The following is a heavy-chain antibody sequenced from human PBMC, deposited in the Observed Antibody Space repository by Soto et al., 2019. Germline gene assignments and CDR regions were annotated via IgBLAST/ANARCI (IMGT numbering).Heavy chain of an antibody. CDR2: IYIYVST. J-gene: IGHJ4*02. D-gene: IGHD5-12*01. CDR1: GLAVSGSY. CDR3: AGVHPLPAHTRYDLMPTLCEY. Sequence: WGSLRLSCAASGLAVSGSYMTWVRQAPGMGLQWVSVIYIYVSTYNADSVKGRFSISRDIAKNMLYLQMNSLRAEDTAVYYCAGVHPLPAHTRYDLMPTLCEYWGQGAMVTVSS. V-gene: IGHV3-53*01.